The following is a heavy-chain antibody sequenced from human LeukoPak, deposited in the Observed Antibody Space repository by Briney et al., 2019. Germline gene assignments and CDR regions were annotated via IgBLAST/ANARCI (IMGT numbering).Heavy chain of an antibody. J-gene: IGHJ4*02. CDR1: GFTFSSYE. CDR3: AKDDAWLRFLY. CDR2: ISSSGSTI. V-gene: IGHV3-48*03. Sequence: PGGSLRLSCAASGFTFSSYEMNWVRQAPGKGLEWVSYISSSGSTIYYADSVKGRFTISRDNSKNTLYLQMNSLRAEDTAIYYCAKDDAWLRFLYWGQGTLVTVSS. D-gene: IGHD5-12*01.